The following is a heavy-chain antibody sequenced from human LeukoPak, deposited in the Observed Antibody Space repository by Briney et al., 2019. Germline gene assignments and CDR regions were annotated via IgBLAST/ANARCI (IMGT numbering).Heavy chain of an antibody. J-gene: IGHJ4*02. CDR2: ISGSGGTT. D-gene: IGHD1-26*01. Sequence: PGGSLRLSCAASGFTLSSYAMSWVRQAPGKGLEWVSAISGSGGTTYYADSVKGRFTISRDNSKNTLNLQMNSLRAEDTAVYYCARVRVGANDDWGQGTLVTVSS. V-gene: IGHV3-23*01. CDR1: GFTLSSYA. CDR3: ARVRVGANDD.